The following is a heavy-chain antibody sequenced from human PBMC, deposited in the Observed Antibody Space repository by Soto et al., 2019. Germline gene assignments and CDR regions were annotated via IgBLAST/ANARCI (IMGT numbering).Heavy chain of an antibody. D-gene: IGHD2-2*02. CDR2: VYPDDSDA. J-gene: IGHJ3*02. Sequence: PGESLKISCQGSGYTFSNHWLGWVRQMPGKGLEWMGIVYPDDSDARYSPSFQGLVTLSVDKSISTAYLQWRSLKASDSAMYYCAPGYTTGLDGLDTWGQGTMVTVSS. V-gene: IGHV5-51*01. CDR1: GYTFSNHW. CDR3: APGYTTGLDGLDT.